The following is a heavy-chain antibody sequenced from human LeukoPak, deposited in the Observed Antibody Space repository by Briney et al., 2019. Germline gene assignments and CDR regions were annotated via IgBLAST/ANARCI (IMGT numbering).Heavy chain of an antibody. CDR2: ISAYNGNT. V-gene: IGHV1-18*01. CDR1: GYTFTSYG. CDR3: AREIFPTVTKDY. Sequence: ASVKVSCKASGYTFTSYGISWVRQAPGQGLEWMGWISAYNGNTNYAQKLQGRVTMTTDTSTSTAYMELRSLGSDDTAVYYCAREIFPTVTKDYWGQGTLVTVSS. J-gene: IGHJ4*02. D-gene: IGHD4-17*01.